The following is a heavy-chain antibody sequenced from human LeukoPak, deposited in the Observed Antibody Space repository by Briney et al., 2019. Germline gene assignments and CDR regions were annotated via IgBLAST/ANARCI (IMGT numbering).Heavy chain of an antibody. Sequence: GGSLRLSCAASGFTFSGYAMNWVRQAPGKGLEWVSHIYSSDATYADSVKGRFSISRDNAKNSLFLQMNSLRDEDTAVYYCVRDGERSFDIWGQGTMVTVSS. CDR3: VRDGERSFDI. D-gene: IGHD2-21*01. CDR1: GFTFSGYA. J-gene: IGHJ3*02. CDR2: IYSSDAT. V-gene: IGHV3-48*02.